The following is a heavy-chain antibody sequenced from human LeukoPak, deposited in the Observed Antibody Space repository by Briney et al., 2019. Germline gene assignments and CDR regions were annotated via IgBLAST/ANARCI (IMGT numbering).Heavy chain of an antibody. J-gene: IGHJ4*02. CDR2: INAGNGNT. D-gene: IGHD6-13*01. CDR1: GYTFTSYA. Sequence: GASVKVSCKASGYTFTSYAMHWVRQAPGQRLEWMGWINAGNGNTKYSQEFQGRVTITRDTSASTAYMELSSLRSEDTAVYYCARDGSSWGRGFDYWGQGTLVTVSS. V-gene: IGHV1-3*01. CDR3: ARDGSSWGRGFDY.